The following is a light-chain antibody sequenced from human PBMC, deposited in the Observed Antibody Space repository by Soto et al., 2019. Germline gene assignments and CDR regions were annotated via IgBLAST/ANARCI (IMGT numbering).Light chain of an antibody. CDR3: QQYEKLPIT. CDR1: LDISTL. J-gene: IGKJ5*01. Sequence: DIQMHQSPSSLSASVGARVTITCQAGLDISTLLHWYQQKPGKTPKLLIYYASNLEVGVPSRVSGGGSGTEFTLTISSLQPEDVATYDFQQYEKLPITFGQGTRLEIK. V-gene: IGKV1-33*01. CDR2: YAS.